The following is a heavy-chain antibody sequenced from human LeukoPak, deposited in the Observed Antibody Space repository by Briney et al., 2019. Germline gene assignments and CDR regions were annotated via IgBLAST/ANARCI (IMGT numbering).Heavy chain of an antibody. D-gene: IGHD2-2*02. CDR3: ARYPEIYRSSTSCYKESHIDY. CDR1: GGSFSGYY. CDR2: INHSGST. V-gene: IGHV4-34*01. Sequence: SETLSLTCAVYGGSFSGYYWSWIRQPPGKGLEWIGEINHSGSTNYNPSLKSRVTISVDTSKNQFSLKLSSVTAADTAVYYCARYPEIYRSSTSCYKESHIDYWGQGTLVTVSS. J-gene: IGHJ4*02.